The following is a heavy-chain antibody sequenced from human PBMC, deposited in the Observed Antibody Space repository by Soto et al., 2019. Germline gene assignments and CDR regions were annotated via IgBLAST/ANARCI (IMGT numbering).Heavy chain of an antibody. CDR1: GFTFSSYG. D-gene: IGHD3-22*01. Sequence: PGGSLRLSCAASGFTFSSYGMHWVRQAPGKGLEWVAVISYDGSNKYYADSVKGRFTISRDNSKNTLYLQMNSLRAEDTAVYYCARDVWDSSGYYLDYWGPGTLVTVSS. J-gene: IGHJ4*02. CDR2: ISYDGSNK. CDR3: ARDVWDSSGYYLDY. V-gene: IGHV3-30*03.